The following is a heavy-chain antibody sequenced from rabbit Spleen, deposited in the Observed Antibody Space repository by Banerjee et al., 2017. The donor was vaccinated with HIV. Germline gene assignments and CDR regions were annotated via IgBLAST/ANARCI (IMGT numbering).Heavy chain of an antibody. D-gene: IGHD6-1*01. V-gene: IGHV1S40*01. CDR1: GFSFSSSYW. CDR3: AIYGSEINL. Sequence: QSLEESGGDLVKPGASLTLTCTASGFSFSSSYWICWVRQAPGKGLEWIGCVVAGSSGSTYYANWAKGRATISKASSATVTLQMTSLTAADTATYFCAIYGSEINLWGQGTLVTVS. J-gene: IGHJ4*01. CDR2: VVAGSSGST.